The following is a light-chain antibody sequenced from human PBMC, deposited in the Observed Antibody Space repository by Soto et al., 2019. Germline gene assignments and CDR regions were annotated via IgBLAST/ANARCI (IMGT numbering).Light chain of an antibody. J-gene: IGLJ1*01. V-gene: IGLV1-40*01. CDR3: QSYDSSLSGFYV. Sequence: QSVRTQPPSVTGPPGQRVTISCTRSVPNPGAGYDVHWYQQLPGTAPKLLIYGNSNRPSGVPDRFSGSKSGTSASLAITGLQAEDEADYYCQSYDSSLSGFYVFGTGTKVTVL. CDR1: VPNPGAGYD. CDR2: GNS.